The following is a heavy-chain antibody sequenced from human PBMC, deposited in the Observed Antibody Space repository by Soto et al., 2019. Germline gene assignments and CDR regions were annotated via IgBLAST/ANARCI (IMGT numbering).Heavy chain of an antibody. J-gene: IGHJ5*02. V-gene: IGHV4-59*01. CDR2: IYYSGST. D-gene: IGHD1-1*01. CDR1: GGSISSYY. Sequence: SETLSLTCTVSGGSISSYYWSWIRQPPGKGLEWIGYIYYSGSTNYNPSLKSRVTISVDTSKNQFSLKLSSVTAADTAVYYCARDFEQEQWLDPWSQGTLVTVSS. CDR3: ARDFEQEQWLDP.